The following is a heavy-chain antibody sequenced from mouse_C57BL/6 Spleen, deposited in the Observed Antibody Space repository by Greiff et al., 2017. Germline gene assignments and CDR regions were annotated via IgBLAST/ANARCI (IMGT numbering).Heavy chain of an antibody. CDR3: ARDALYEGYFDV. CDR1: GFTFSDFY. CDR2: SRNKANDYTT. J-gene: IGHJ1*03. Sequence: EVKVVESGGGLVQSGRSLRLSCATSGFTFSDFYMEWVRQAPGKGLEWIAASRNKANDYTTEYSASVKGRFIVSRDTSQSILYLQMNALRAEDTAIYYCARDALYEGYFDVWGTGTTVTVSS. D-gene: IGHD2-3*01. V-gene: IGHV7-1*01.